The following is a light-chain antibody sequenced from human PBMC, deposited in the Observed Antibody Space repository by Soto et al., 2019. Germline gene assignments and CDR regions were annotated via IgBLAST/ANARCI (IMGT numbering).Light chain of an antibody. J-gene: IGKJ5*01. CDR2: DVS. CDR3: QQYNNWPFS. CDR1: QSVSDK. V-gene: IGKV3-15*01. Sequence: EIVLTQSPATLSLSPGERATLSCRASQSVSDKLAWYQQKSGQSPRLLIYDVSIRATGVPARFSGTGSETDFTLTISGLQSEDSAVYFCQQYNNWPFSFGQGTRLEIK.